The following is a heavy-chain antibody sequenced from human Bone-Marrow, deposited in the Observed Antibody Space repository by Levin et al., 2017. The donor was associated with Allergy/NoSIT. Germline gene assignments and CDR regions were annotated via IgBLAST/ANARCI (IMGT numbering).Heavy chain of an antibody. Sequence: PSETLSLTCTVSGDSITHYHWNWIRQSPGKGLVWMGYVYYTGRTNYNPSLKSRLSMSLDTSKSQFSLKLSSVTAADTAVYYCARDFNSGDYVGWFDPWGQGTLVTVSS. D-gene: IGHD4-17*01. CDR2: VYYTGRT. CDR3: ARDFNSGDYVGWFDP. CDR1: GDSITHYH. J-gene: IGHJ5*02. V-gene: IGHV4-59*01.